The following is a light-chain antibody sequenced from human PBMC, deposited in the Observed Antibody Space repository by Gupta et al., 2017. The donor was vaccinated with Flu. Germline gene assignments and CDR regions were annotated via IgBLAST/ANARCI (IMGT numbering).Light chain of an antibody. V-gene: IGKV1-5*03. CDR2: RTS. CDR1: QSLPAE. CDR3: QQVNNLWT. J-gene: IGKJ1*01. Sequence: DIEMTQSPSTLSASVGDSVTLPCRASQSLPAELAWYQQKPGRPPKLLIYRTSVLESVVPCWFSGSGSGDLFLFTSNRQHADEFAFYHYQQVNNLWTFGQGTTVEI.